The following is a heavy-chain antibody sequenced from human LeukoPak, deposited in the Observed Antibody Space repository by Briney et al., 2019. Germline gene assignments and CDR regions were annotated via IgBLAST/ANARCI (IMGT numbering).Heavy chain of an antibody. D-gene: IGHD6-19*01. CDR3: ARERGIRRWLVRDWYFDL. J-gene: IGHJ2*01. CDR2: INPNSGGT. Sequence: GASVKVSCKASGYTFTGYYMHWVRQAPGQGLEWMGWINPNSGGTNYAQKFQGRVTMTRDTSISTAYMELSRLRSDDTAVYYCARERGIRRWLVRDWYFDLWGRGTLVTVSS. V-gene: IGHV1-2*02. CDR1: GYTFTGYY.